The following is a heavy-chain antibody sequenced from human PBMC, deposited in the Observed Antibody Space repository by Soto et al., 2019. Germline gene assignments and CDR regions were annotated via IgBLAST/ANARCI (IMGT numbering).Heavy chain of an antibody. Sequence: PSETLSLTCTVSGGSISSYYWSWIRQPPGKGLEWIGYIYYSGSTNYNPSLKSRVTISVDTSKNQFSLKLSSVTAADTAVYYCARVNAFDWLRVDYWGQGTLVTVSS. CDR1: GGSISSYY. J-gene: IGHJ4*02. CDR2: IYYSGST. D-gene: IGHD3-9*01. V-gene: IGHV4-59*01. CDR3: ARVNAFDWLRVDY.